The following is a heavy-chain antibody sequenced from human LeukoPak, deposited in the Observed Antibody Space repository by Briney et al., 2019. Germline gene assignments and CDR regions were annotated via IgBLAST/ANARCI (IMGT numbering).Heavy chain of an antibody. V-gene: IGHV1-2*02. CDR2: INPNSGGT. D-gene: IGHD3-3*01. J-gene: IGHJ6*03. CDR1: GYTFTGYY. Sequence: ASVKVSCKASGYTFTGYYMHWVRQAPGQGLEWMGWINPNSGGTNYAQKFQGRVTMTRDTSISTAYMELSRLRSDDTAVYYCARDLIGNFWSGYFHPYYYYYYMDVWGKGTTVTVSS. CDR3: ARDLIGNFWSGYFHPYYYYYYMDV.